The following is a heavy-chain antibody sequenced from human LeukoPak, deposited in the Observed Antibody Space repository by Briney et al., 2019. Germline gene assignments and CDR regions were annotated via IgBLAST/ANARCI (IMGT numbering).Heavy chain of an antibody. V-gene: IGHV3-30*02. J-gene: IGHJ4*02. CDR2: IRYDGTNK. Sequence: GGSPRLSCAASGFTIGPYGMHWVRQAPGKGLEWVAFIRYDGTNKYYGDSVKGRFTISRDNSKNTLYLQMNSLRVEDTAVYYCAKDSRGYSGYDRFDSWGQGTLVTVSS. D-gene: IGHD5-12*01. CDR3: AKDSRGYSGYDRFDS. CDR1: GFTIGPYG.